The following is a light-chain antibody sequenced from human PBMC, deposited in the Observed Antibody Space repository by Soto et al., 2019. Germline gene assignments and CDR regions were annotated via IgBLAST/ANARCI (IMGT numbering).Light chain of an antibody. Sequence: DIQMTQSPSTLSASVGDRVTITCGASQNINMWLAWYQQKPGKAPKLLIYDASSLQSGVPSRFGGSGSGTDFTLTITSLLPDDCATYYCQHYSLYSPWTFGQGTKVDIK. J-gene: IGKJ1*01. CDR3: QHYSLYSPWT. V-gene: IGKV1-5*01. CDR1: QNINMW. CDR2: DAS.